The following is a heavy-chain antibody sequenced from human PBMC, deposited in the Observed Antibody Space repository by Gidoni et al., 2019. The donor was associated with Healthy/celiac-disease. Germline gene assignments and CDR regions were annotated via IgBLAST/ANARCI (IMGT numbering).Heavy chain of an antibody. V-gene: IGHV3-21*01. J-gene: IGHJ4*02. CDR3: ARESYSGSYYGWDY. D-gene: IGHD1-26*01. CDR1: GFLFSSYS. Sequence: EVQLVESGGGLVKPGGSLRLSCAASGFLFSSYSMNWVRQAPGKGLEWVSSISGSSNYISYADSVRGRFTISRDNAKNSLYLQMNSLGAEDTAVYYCARESYSGSYYGWDYWGQGTLVTVSS. CDR2: ISGSSNYI.